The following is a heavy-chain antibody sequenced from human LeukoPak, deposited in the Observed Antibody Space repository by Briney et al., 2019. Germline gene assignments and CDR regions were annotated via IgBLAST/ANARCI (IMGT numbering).Heavy chain of an antibody. CDR1: GFTFSSYS. CDR3: ARRSSLSY. J-gene: IGHJ4*02. Sequence: PGGSLRLSCAASGFTFSSYSMNWVRQAPGKGLEWVSYISSSSSTIYYADSVKGRFTISRDNAKNSLYLQMNSLRAEDTAVYYCARRSSLSYWGQGTLVTVSS. CDR2: ISSSSSTI. D-gene: IGHD2-2*01. V-gene: IGHV3-48*01.